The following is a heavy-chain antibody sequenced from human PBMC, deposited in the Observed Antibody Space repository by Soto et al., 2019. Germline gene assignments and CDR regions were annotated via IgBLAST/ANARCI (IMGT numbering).Heavy chain of an antibody. V-gene: IGHV3-48*02. Sequence: PGGSLRLSCAGSGFTFSAYTMNWVRQAPGKGLEWVSYINSGHNPIYYAGSVKGRFTISRDDAKSSLYLQMNSLRDEDTAVYYCARTGANVGLDVWGQGTTVTVSS. CDR1: GFTFSAYT. D-gene: IGHD1-7*01. J-gene: IGHJ6*02. CDR3: ARTGANVGLDV. CDR2: INSGHNPI.